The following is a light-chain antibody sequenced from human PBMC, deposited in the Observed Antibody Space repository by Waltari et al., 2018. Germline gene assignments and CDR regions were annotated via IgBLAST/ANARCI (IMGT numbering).Light chain of an antibody. J-gene: IGLJ2*01. CDR2: EVS. Sequence: HSALTQPASVSGSPGQSSTISCSGTNNDVRNNNHVSWYQQHPGIVPKPIIYEVSERPSGVSDRFSGSKSGNTASLTISGLQPDDEADYYCFSYTRSITFVFGGGTKLTVL. CDR3: FSYTRSITFV. CDR1: NNDVRNNNH. V-gene: IGLV2-23*02.